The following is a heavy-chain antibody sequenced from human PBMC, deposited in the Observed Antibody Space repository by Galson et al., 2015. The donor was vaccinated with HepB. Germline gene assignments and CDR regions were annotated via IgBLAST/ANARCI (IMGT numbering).Heavy chain of an antibody. Sequence: TLSLTCTVSGGSISSGSYYWSWIRQPAGKGLEWIGRIYTSGSTNYNPSLKSRVTMSVDTSKNQFSLKLSSVTAADTAVYYCARGEGRSGDYYGSGSYYNVYWSMIASSYYFDYWGQGTLVTVSS. D-gene: IGHD3-10*01. CDR2: IYTSGST. CDR3: ARGEGRSGDYYGSGSYYNVYWSMIASSYYFDY. CDR1: GGSISSGSYY. J-gene: IGHJ4*02. V-gene: IGHV4-61*02.